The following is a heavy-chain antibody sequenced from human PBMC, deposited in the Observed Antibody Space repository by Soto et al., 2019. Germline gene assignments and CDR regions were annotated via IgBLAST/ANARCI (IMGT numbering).Heavy chain of an antibody. Sequence: SETLSLTCAVYGGSFSGYYWSWIRQPPGKGLEWIGEINHSGSTNYNPSLKSRVTISVDTSKNQFSLKLSSVTAADTAVYYCARGGRRQLWLSSYYYGMDVWGQGTTVTV. J-gene: IGHJ6*02. CDR1: GGSFSGYY. CDR2: INHSGST. CDR3: ARGGRRQLWLSSYYYGMDV. D-gene: IGHD5-18*01. V-gene: IGHV4-34*01.